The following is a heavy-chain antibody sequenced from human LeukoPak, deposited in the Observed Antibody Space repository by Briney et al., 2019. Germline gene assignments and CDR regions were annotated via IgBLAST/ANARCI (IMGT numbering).Heavy chain of an antibody. V-gene: IGHV3-21*01. D-gene: IGHD5-24*01. J-gene: IGHJ4*02. Sequence: GGSLRLSCAASGFTFSSYSMNWVRQAPGKGLKWVSSISSSSSYIYYADSVKGRFTISRDNAKNSLYLQMNSLRAEDTAVYYCARVVDGYNYFSYWGQGTLVTVSS. CDR3: ARVVDGYNYFSY. CDR2: ISSSSSYI. CDR1: GFTFSSYS.